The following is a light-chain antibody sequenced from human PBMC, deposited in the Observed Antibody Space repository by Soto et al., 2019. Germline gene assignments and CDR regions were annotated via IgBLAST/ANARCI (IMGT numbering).Light chain of an antibody. V-gene: IGKV3-15*01. J-gene: IGKJ1*01. CDR2: GAS. CDR3: QQYNDWPPT. Sequence: EIVLTQSPATLSLSPVERATLSCRASQSVSSNLAWYQQKPGQAPRLLIYGASTRATGIPARFSGSGSGTEFTLTFSSLQSEDFAIYCCQQYNDWPPTFGQGTKVDIK. CDR1: QSVSSN.